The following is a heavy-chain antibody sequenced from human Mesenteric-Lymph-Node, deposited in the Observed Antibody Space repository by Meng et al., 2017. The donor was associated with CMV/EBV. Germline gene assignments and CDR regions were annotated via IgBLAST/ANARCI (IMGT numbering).Heavy chain of an antibody. Sequence: ESLRLSCAVYGGSFSGYYWSWIRQPPGKGLEWIGEINHSGSTNYNPSLKSRVTISVDTSKNQFSLKLSSVTAADTAVYYCARGRWSYYDFWSGYYPWGQGTLVTVSS. D-gene: IGHD3-3*01. V-gene: IGHV4-34*01. CDR3: ARGRWSYYDFWSGYYP. J-gene: IGHJ5*02. CDR1: GGSFSGYY. CDR2: INHSGST.